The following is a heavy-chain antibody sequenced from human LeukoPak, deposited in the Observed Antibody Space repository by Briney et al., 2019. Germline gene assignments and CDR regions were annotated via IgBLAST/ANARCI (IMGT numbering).Heavy chain of an antibody. V-gene: IGHV1-2*02. CDR1: GYTFTSYY. Sequence: GASVKVSCKASGYTFTSYYMHWVRQAPGQGLEWMGWINPNSGGTNYAQKFQGRVTMTRDTSISTAYMELSRLRSDDTAVYYCARKAVGYCSGGSCSNNWFDPWGQGTLVTVSS. CDR2: INPNSGGT. D-gene: IGHD2-15*01. CDR3: ARKAVGYCSGGSCSNNWFDP. J-gene: IGHJ5*02.